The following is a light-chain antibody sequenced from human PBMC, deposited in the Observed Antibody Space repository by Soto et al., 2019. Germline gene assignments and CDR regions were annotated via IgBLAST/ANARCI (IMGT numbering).Light chain of an antibody. CDR3: QQRRNWPLT. J-gene: IGKJ4*01. Sequence: IVLTQSPATLSLSPGESATLSCRASQSVSAFLAWYQQKPGRAPRLLIYDASNRATDIPARFSGSGSGTDFTLTISSLEPEDFAVYYCQQRRNWPLTFGGGTKVEIK. CDR2: DAS. V-gene: IGKV3-11*01. CDR1: QSVSAF.